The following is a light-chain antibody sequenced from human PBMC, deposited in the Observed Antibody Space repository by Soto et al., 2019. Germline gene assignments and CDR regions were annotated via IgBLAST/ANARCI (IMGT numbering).Light chain of an antibody. CDR1: QGISNY. CDR2: AAS. V-gene: IGKV1-27*01. J-gene: IGKJ1*01. Sequence: DIQMTQSASSLSASVGDRDTITCRASQGISNYLAWDQQKPGKVPKLLIYAASTLQSGVPSRFSGSGSGTDFTLTISSLQPEDVATYYCQKYNSAPPWTVGQGTKVEIK. CDR3: QKYNSAPPWT.